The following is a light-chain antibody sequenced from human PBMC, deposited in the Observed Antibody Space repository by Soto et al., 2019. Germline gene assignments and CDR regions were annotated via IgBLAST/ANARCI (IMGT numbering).Light chain of an antibody. CDR2: LEGSGSY. V-gene: IGLV4-60*02. Sequence: QAVVTQSSSASASLGSSVKLTCTLSSGHSSYIIAWHQQQPGKAPRYLMKLEGSGSYNKGSGVPDRFSGSSSVPDRYLTISNPQFEDEADYYCQTWDSNTHTVFGGGTKLTVL. CDR1: SGHSSYI. CDR3: QTWDSNTHTV. J-gene: IGLJ3*02.